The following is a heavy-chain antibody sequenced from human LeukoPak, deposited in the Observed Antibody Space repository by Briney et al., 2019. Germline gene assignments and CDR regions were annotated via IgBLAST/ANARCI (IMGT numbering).Heavy chain of an antibody. CDR1: GGSFSGYY. CDR2: INHSGST. J-gene: IGHJ6*02. D-gene: IGHD5-12*01. V-gene: IGHV4-34*09. CDR3: ASSEATTTPPPYGMDV. Sequence: SETLSLTCAVYGGSFSGYYWSWIRQPPGKGLEWIGEINHSGSTNYNPSLKSRVTISLDTSKNQFSLKLSSVTAADTAVYYCASSEATTTPPPYGMDVWGQGTTVTVSS.